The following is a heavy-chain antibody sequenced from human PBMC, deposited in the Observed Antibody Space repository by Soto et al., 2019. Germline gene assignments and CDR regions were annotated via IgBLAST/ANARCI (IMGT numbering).Heavy chain of an antibody. CDR3: ARGIEWGPHDS. Sequence: ASVKVSCKASGYNFLTSFVYWLRQAPGQRPEWMGWIKVADGDTRFSETFQGRLTLTRDAFAATADMDLSSLTSEDTAVYYCARGIEWGPHDSWGQGTLVTVSS. J-gene: IGHJ5*02. CDR2: IKVADGDT. D-gene: IGHD1-26*01. V-gene: IGHV1-3*01. CDR1: GYNFLTSF.